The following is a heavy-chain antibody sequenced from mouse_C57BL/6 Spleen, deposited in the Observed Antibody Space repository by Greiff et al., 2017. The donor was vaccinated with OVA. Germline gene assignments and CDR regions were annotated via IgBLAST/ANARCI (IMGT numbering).Heavy chain of an antibody. CDR1: GFSLTSYG. CDR2: IWGVGST. D-gene: IGHD3-2*02. Sequence: VQGVESGPGLVAPSQSLSITCTVSGFSLTSYGVDWVRQSPGKGLEWLGVIWGVGSTNYNSALKSRLSISKDNSKRQVFLKMNSLQTDDTAMYYCATTDSSAPFAYWGQGTLVTVSA. J-gene: IGHJ3*01. V-gene: IGHV2-6*01. CDR3: ATTDSSAPFAY.